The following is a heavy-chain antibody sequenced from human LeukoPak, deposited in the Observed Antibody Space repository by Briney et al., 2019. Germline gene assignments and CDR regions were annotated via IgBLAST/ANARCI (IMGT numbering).Heavy chain of an antibody. D-gene: IGHD5-18*01. Sequence: GGSLRLSCAASGFTFGSYAMSWVHQPPGKGLEWVSAISGSGGTTYSADSVKGRFTISRDNSKNTLYLQMNSLRAQDTAVYYRAKGDGYSYGLCKDYWGQGTLVTVSS. V-gene: IGHV3-23*01. CDR3: AKGDGYSYGLCKDY. CDR2: ISGSGGTT. CDR1: GFTFGSYA. J-gene: IGHJ4*02.